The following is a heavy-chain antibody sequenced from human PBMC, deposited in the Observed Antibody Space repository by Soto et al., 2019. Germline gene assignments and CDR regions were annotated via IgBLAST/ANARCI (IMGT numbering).Heavy chain of an antibody. J-gene: IGHJ5*02. D-gene: IGHD2-15*01. CDR2: IYYSGST. CDR1: GGSISSGGYY. CDR3: ARVRYCSGGSCYPRFDP. Sequence: QVQLQESGPGLVKPSQTLSLTCTVSGGSISSGGYYWSWIRQRPGKGLERIGYIYYSGSTYYNPSLKSRVTISVDTSKNQFSLKLSSVTAADTAVYYCARVRYCSGGSCYPRFDPWGQRTLVTVSS. V-gene: IGHV4-31*03.